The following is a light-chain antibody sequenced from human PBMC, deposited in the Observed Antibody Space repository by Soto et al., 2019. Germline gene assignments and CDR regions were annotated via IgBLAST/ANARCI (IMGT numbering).Light chain of an antibody. CDR1: ASNLGGNP. V-gene: IGLV1-44*01. CDR2: TNH. CDR3: AAWYDRVTAVV. Sequence: QSVLTQPPSVSGTPGQKVSISCSGSASNLGGNPVNWYQHLPGAAPKLLIYTNHQRPSGVPDRFSGSKSGTSASLAISGLRSEDEADFYCAAWYDRVTAVVFGGGTKLTV. J-gene: IGLJ2*01.